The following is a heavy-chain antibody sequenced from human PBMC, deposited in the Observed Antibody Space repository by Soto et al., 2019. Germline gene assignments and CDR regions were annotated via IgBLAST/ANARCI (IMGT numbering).Heavy chain of an antibody. Sequence: QITLKESGPTLVKPTQTLTLTCTFSGFSLSTSGVGVGWIRQPPGKALEWLALIYWNDDKRYSPSLKSRLTITKDTSKNQVVLTMTNMDPVDTATYYCAHTRGIHTVTTDFDYWGQGTLVTVSS. CDR1: GFSLSTSGVG. J-gene: IGHJ4*02. V-gene: IGHV2-5*01. D-gene: IGHD4-4*01. CDR2: IYWNDDK. CDR3: AHTRGIHTVTTDFDY.